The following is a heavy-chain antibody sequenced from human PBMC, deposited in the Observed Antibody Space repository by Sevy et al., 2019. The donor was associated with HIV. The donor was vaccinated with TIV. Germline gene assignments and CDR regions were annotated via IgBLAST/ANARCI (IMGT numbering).Heavy chain of an antibody. V-gene: IGHV3-30*03. CDR3: VREYSGGDYGMDV. Sequence: GGSLRLSCEASGFTFSDHGMNWVRQAPGKGLEWVALISFDGSVKYYADSVKGRFTISRDNSKNTLYLQTTGLRVEDTAVYHCVREYSGGDYGMDVWGQGTTVTVSS. J-gene: IGHJ6*02. CDR1: GFTFSDHG. CDR2: ISFDGSVK. D-gene: IGHD3-10*01.